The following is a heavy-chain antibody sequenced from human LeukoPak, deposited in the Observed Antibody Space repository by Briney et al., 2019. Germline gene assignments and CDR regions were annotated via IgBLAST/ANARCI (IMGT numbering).Heavy chain of an antibody. CDR2: INHGGGT. V-gene: IGHV4-34*01. J-gene: IGHJ4*02. Sequence: SETLSLTCAVYGGSFSDYFWNWIRQTPGKGLEWIGEINHGGGTKYNPSLKSRATISVDTSKKQFSLNLTSVTAADTAVYYCARGEDGTGDYRPTYFDSWGQGILVTVSS. CDR1: GGSFSDYF. D-gene: IGHD4-17*01. CDR3: ARGEDGTGDYRPTYFDS.